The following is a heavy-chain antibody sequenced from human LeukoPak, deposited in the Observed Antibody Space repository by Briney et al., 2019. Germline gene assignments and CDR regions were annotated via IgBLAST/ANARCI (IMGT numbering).Heavy chain of an antibody. J-gene: IGHJ4*02. V-gene: IGHV3-74*01. D-gene: IGHD2-21*01. Sequence: PGGSLRLSCEASGFTFSLFWMHWVRQAPGKGLVWVARIKGDGITTNYADPAKGRFTVSRDNAKNTVYLQMNSLRAEDTAVYYCAKDLHEIAADYWGQGTLVTVAS. CDR3: AKDLHEIAADY. CDR1: GFTFSLFW. CDR2: IKGDGITT.